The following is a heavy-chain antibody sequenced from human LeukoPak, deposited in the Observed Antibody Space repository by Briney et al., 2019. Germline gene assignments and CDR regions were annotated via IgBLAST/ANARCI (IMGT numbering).Heavy chain of an antibody. Sequence: GGSLRLSCATSTFTFSSYSMNWVRHAPGKGLEWVSYSEYSGTTSYYADSVRGRFTVSRDNAKNSLYLQMSSLRDADTTAYYCASNCGFTRDFWGPGTLVTVSS. V-gene: IGHV3-48*02. CDR3: ASNCGFTRDF. D-gene: IGHD1-1*01. CDR2: SEYSGTTS. J-gene: IGHJ4*02. CDR1: TFTFSSYS.